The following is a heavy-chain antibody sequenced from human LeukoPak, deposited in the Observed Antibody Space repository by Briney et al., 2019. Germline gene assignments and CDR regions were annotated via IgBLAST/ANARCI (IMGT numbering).Heavy chain of an antibody. CDR2: INPSGGST. Sequence: ASVQVSCKASGYTFTSYYLHWVRQATGQGLEWMGIINPSGGSTSYAQKFQGRVTMTRDTSTSTVYMELSSLRSEDTAVYYCARRGETAVVPAATFFDYWGQGTLVTVSS. D-gene: IGHD2-2*01. J-gene: IGHJ4*02. CDR3: ARRGETAVVPAATFFDY. V-gene: IGHV1-46*01. CDR1: GYTFTSYY.